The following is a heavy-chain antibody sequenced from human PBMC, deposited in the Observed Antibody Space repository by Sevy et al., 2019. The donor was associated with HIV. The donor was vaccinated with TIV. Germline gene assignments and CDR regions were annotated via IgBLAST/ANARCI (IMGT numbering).Heavy chain of an antibody. D-gene: IGHD3-10*01. J-gene: IGHJ5*02. Sequence: GGSLRLSCAASGFTFSSYSMNWVRQAPGKGLEWVSSISSSSSYIYYADSVKGRFTISRDNAKNSLYLQMNSLRAEDTAVYDCARAPQGSGSYYSWFDPWGQGTLVTVSS. CDR2: ISSSSSYI. V-gene: IGHV3-21*01. CDR3: ARAPQGSGSYYSWFDP. CDR1: GFTFSSYS.